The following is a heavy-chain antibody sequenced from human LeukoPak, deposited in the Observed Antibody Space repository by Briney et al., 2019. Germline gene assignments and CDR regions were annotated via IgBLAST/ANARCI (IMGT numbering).Heavy chain of an antibody. CDR1: GYSISSGYY. V-gene: IGHV4-38-2*02. D-gene: IGHD3-3*02. Sequence: PSETLSLTCTVSGYSISSGYYWGWIRQPPGKGLEWIGSIYHSGSTYYNPSLKSRVTISVDTSKNQFSLKLSSVTAADTAVYYCACIAFEEGFDPWGQGTLVTVSS. CDR3: ACIAFEEGFDP. CDR2: IYHSGST. J-gene: IGHJ5*02.